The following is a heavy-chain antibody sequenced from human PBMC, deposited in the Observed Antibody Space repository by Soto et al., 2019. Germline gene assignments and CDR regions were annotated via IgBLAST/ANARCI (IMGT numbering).Heavy chain of an antibody. CDR1: GFTLGSYW. V-gene: IGHV3-74*01. Sequence: EVELVESGRGLVQPGGSLRLSCAASGFTLGSYWMHWVRQAPGKGLVWVSRLSGDGTGTRYADFVKGRFTISGDNAKNTLYLDMNSLGPDDTAVYYCTRGGGGGSFDQWGQGTLVTVSS. D-gene: IGHD2-15*01. CDR2: LSGDGTGT. J-gene: IGHJ4*02. CDR3: TRGGGGGSFDQ.